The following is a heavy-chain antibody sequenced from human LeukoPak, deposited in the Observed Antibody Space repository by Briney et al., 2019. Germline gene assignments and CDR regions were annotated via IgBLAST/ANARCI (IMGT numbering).Heavy chain of an antibody. J-gene: IGHJ4*02. CDR1: GGSISSYY. CDR3: ARWNSASYSSDF. Sequence: SETLSLTCTVSGGSISSYYWSWIRQPPAKGLEWIGYIYYSGSTNYNPSLKGRVTISVDTSKNQFSLKLSSVTAADTAVYYCARWNSASYSSDFWGQGALVTVSS. CDR2: IYYSGST. D-gene: IGHD1-26*01. V-gene: IGHV4-59*01.